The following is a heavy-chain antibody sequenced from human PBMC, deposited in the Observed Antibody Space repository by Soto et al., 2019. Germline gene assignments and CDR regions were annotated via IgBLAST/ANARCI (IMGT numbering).Heavy chain of an antibody. CDR2: MYNSGST. CDR1: GGSISSGGYY. J-gene: IGHJ4*02. D-gene: IGHD3-10*01. CDR3: ASMGYHYGSGSYPLDY. V-gene: IGHV4-61*08. Sequence: SETLSLTCTVSGGSISSGGYYWSWIRQPPGKGLEWIGFMYNSGSTHYNPSLKSRVTISLDTSKNQFSLNLRSVTAADTAVYYCASMGYHYGSGSYPLDYWGQGTLVTVSS.